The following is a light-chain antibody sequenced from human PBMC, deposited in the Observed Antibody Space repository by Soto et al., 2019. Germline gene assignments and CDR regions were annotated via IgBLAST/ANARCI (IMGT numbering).Light chain of an antibody. V-gene: IGLV2-8*01. CDR1: SGDVGGYNY. CDR3: SSYAGSNNFVV. Sequence: QSALTQPPSASGSPGQSVTISCTGTSGDVGGYNYVSWYQQHPGKAPKLMIYEVSKRPSGVPDRFSGSKSGNTASLTVSGLQADDEAHYYCSSYAGSNNFVVFGGGTKVTVL. CDR2: EVS. J-gene: IGLJ2*01.